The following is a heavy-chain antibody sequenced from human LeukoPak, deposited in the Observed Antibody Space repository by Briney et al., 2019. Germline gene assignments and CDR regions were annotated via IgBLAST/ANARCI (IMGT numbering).Heavy chain of an antibody. J-gene: IGHJ4*02. D-gene: IGHD3-22*01. V-gene: IGHV3-30*03. Sequence: QSGGSLRLSCAVSGFTFSRYSMNWVRQAPGKGLEWVAVISYDGSNKYYADSVKGRFTISRDNSKNTLYLQMNSLRAEDTAVYYCVRSAFHAGSGNYYDYWGQGTLVTVSS. CDR2: ISYDGSNK. CDR3: VRSAFHAGSGNYYDY. CDR1: GFTFSRYS.